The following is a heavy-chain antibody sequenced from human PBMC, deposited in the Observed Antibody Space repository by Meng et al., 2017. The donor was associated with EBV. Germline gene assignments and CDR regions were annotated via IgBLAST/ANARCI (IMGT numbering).Heavy chain of an antibody. Sequence: QVQLVQSGSELTKPGASVRVSCKASGYTFTKFAMNWVRQAPGQGLEWMGWINTKTGNPTYGPAFTGRFVFSFDSSVDTAYLQISSLKAEDTAVYVWGGDGHVSNSVDSWGKVTLVTVSS. J-gene: IGHJ4*02. V-gene: IGHV7-4-1*02. CDR3: GGDGHVSNSVDS. CDR2: INTKTGNP. CDR1: GYTFTKFA. D-gene: IGHD4-23*01.